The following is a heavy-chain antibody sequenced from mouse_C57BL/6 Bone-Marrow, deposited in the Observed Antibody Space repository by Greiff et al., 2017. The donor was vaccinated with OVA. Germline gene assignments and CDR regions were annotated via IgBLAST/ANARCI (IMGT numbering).Heavy chain of an antibody. V-gene: IGHV1-19*01. CDR3: ARWGNGSPY. Sequence: EVQLQQSGPVLVKPGASVKMSCKASGYTFTDYYMNWVKQSHGKSLEWIGVINPYNGGTSYNQKFKGKATLTVDKSSSTAYMELNSLTSEDSAVYYCARWGNGSPYWGQGTTLTVSS. J-gene: IGHJ2*01. D-gene: IGHD1-1*01. CDR1: GYTFTDYY. CDR2: INPYNGGT.